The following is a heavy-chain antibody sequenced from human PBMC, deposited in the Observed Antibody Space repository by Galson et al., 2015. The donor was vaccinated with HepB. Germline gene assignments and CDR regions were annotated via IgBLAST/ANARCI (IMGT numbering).Heavy chain of an antibody. D-gene: IGHD6-13*01. CDR3: ARDYSSSWRFDY. CDR1: GFTFSSYA. V-gene: IGHV3-30-3*01. CDR2: ISYDGSNK. J-gene: IGHJ4*02. Sequence: SLRLSCAASGFTFSSYAMHWVRQAPGKGLEWVAVISYDGSNKYYADSVKGRFTISRDNSKNTLYLQMNSLRAEDTAVYYCARDYSSSWRFDYWGQGTLVTVSS.